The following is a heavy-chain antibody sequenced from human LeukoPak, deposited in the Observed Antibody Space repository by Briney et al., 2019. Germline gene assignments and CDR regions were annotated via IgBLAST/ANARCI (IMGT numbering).Heavy chain of an antibody. V-gene: IGHV3-69-1*01. Sequence: GGSLRLSCVVSEFSASNYWMSWVRQAPGKGLEWVSSISSSSYIYYADSVKGRFTISRDNAKNSLYLQMNSLRAEDTAVYYCARSSYGSGTIFDYWGQGTLVTVSS. D-gene: IGHD3-10*01. CDR2: ISSSSYI. CDR1: EFSASNYW. CDR3: ARSSYGSGTIFDY. J-gene: IGHJ4*02.